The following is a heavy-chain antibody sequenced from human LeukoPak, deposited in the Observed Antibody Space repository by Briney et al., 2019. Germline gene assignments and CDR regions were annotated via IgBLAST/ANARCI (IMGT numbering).Heavy chain of an antibody. CDR3: ARAEGVNDFWSGYSTNGMDV. D-gene: IGHD3-3*01. J-gene: IGHJ6*02. Sequence: VSVKVSCKASGYTFTDYYMHWVRQAPGQGLEWMGWINPKRGGTNYAQKFQGRVTMARDKPISTAYMELGRLRSDDTAVYYCARAEGVNDFWSGYSTNGMDVWGQGTTVTVSS. CDR1: GYTFTDYY. V-gene: IGHV1-2*02. CDR2: INPKRGGT.